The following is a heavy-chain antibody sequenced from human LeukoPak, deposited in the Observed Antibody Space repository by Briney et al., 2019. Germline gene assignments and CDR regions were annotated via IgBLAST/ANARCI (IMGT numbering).Heavy chain of an antibody. CDR3: ARGRYSGFDL. CDR2: TYYRSKWNN. D-gene: IGHD2-15*01. CDR1: GDSVSTNSVA. V-gene: IGHV6-1*01. J-gene: IGHJ3*01. Sequence: SQTLSLTCAISGDSVSTNSVAWNWIRQSPSRGLEWLGRTYYRSKWNNDYAVSVKSRITINPDTSKNQFSLQLDSVTPDDTALYYCARGRYSGFDLWGQGTMVTVSS.